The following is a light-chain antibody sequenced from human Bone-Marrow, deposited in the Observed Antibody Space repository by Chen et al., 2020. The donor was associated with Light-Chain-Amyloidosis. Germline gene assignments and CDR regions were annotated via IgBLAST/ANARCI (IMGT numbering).Light chain of an antibody. CDR3: CSYAGNSLV. Sequence: QSALTQPASVSGSPGQSITISCTGTSSDVGSYYLVSWYQQHPGKAPKLIVYEGNKRPSGVSNRFSGSKYGNTASLTISGLQAEDEADYYCCSYAGNSLVFGGGTKLTVL. V-gene: IGLV2-23*01. CDR1: SSDVGSYYL. J-gene: IGLJ2*01. CDR2: EGN.